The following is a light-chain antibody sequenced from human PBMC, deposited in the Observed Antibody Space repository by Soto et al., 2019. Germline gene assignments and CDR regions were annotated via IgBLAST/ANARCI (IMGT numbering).Light chain of an antibody. V-gene: IGLV2-8*01. CDR2: EVS. Sequence: QSALTQPPSASGSLGQSVTISCTGTSGDVGGYNYVSWYQQHPGKAPKLMIYEVSKRPSGVPDRFSGSKSGNTASLTVSGLQAEDEADYYCSSYAGSNNPYVFGTGTKLTVL. CDR3: SSYAGSNNPYV. J-gene: IGLJ1*01. CDR1: SGDVGGYNY.